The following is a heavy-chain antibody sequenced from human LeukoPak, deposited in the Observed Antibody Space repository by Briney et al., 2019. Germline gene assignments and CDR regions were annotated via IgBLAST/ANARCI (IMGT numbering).Heavy chain of an antibody. Sequence: PGGSLRLSCAASGXAFSSQAMGWVRQAPGKGLEWVSVISDSGSITYYADSVKGRFTISRDNSKNTLFLQMSSLRAEDTAVYYCAKDARRTSGWYFFDYWGRGTLVTVSS. D-gene: IGHD6-19*01. V-gene: IGHV3-23*01. CDR2: ISDSGSIT. J-gene: IGHJ4*02. CDR3: AKDARRTSGWYFFDY. CDR1: GXAFSSQA.